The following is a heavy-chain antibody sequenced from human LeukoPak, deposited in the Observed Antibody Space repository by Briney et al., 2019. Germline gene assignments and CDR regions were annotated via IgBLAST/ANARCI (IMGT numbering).Heavy chain of an antibody. CDR3: ARDLRVRYLVVVGDYYYMDV. CDR1: GGTFSSYA. J-gene: IGHJ6*03. V-gene: IGHV1-46*01. CDR2: INPSGGST. D-gene: IGHD2-15*01. Sequence: GASVKVSCKASGGTFSSYAISWVRQAPGQGLEWMGIINPSGGSTSYAQKFQGRVTMTRDTSTSTVYMELSSLRSEDTAVYYCARDLRVRYLVVVGDYYYMDVWGKGTTVTISS.